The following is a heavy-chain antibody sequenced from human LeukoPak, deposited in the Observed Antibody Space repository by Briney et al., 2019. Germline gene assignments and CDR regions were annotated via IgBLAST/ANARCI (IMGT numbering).Heavy chain of an antibody. D-gene: IGHD6-19*01. V-gene: IGHV1-18*01. CDR3: ANLAGVVAGLDP. CDR1: GYTFTSYG. J-gene: IGHJ5*02. Sequence: ASVKISCKASGYTFTSYGINWVRQAPGQGLEWMGWISADNGFTASAQNLQGRVTMTTDTSTNTAYMELRSLRSDDTAVYYCANLAGVVAGLDPWGQGTLVTVSS. CDR2: ISADNGFT.